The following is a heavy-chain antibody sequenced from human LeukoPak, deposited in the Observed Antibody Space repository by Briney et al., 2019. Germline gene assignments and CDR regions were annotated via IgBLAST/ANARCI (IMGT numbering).Heavy chain of an antibody. J-gene: IGHJ4*02. V-gene: IGHV1-24*01. CDR3: ATRSGDFWSGYEN. Sequence: ASVKVSCKVSGYSLTDLNIQWVRQAPGKGLECMGGFDPEQAETVYAEKFQGRVTMTEDRATDTAYMELSSLRSEDTAVYFCATRSGDFWSGYENWGQGTLVTVSS. D-gene: IGHD3-3*01. CDR2: FDPEQAET. CDR1: GYSLTDLN.